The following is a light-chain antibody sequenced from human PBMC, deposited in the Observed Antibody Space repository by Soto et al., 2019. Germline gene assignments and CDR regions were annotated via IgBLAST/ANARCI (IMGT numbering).Light chain of an antibody. V-gene: IGKV3-20*01. CDR2: GAS. J-gene: IGKJ1*01. CDR3: HPSGSSRP. Sequence: EIGLTQSPSTLSMYPGERATLSCRASQTVGSSFLAWFQHKPGQAPRLLIYGASTRATGIPDRFSGSGSGTDFTLTISRLEPDDIAVYYCHPSGSSRPFGEGAKVDIK. CDR1: QTVGSSF.